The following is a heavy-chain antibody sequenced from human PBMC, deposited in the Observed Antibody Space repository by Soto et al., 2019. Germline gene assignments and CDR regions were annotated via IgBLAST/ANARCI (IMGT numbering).Heavy chain of an antibody. D-gene: IGHD3-9*01. CDR3: ARHPGYYDVLTGYSTYYFDY. CDR2: IYYRGNT. Sequence: QVQLEESGAGLVKPSETLSLTCTVSSGSISTYYWSWIRQPRGKGLEWIGYIYYRGNTNYNPSFKSRVTISLDTSKNQFSLRLSSVTAADTAVYYCARHPGYYDVLTGYSTYYFDYWGQGTLVTVSS. J-gene: IGHJ4*02. CDR1: SGSISTYY. V-gene: IGHV4-59*08.